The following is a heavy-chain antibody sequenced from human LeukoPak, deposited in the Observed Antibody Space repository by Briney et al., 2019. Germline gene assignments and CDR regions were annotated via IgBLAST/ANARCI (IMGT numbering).Heavy chain of an antibody. Sequence: SETLSLTCTISGGSISSGDYYWSWIRQPPGKGLEWIGYIYYSGSTYYNPSLKSRVTISVDTSKNQFSLKLSSVTAADTAVYYCARYDSQFHWYFDLWGRGTLVTVSS. V-gene: IGHV4-30-4*01. D-gene: IGHD3-22*01. J-gene: IGHJ2*01. CDR2: IYYSGST. CDR1: GGSISSGDYY. CDR3: ARYDSQFHWYFDL.